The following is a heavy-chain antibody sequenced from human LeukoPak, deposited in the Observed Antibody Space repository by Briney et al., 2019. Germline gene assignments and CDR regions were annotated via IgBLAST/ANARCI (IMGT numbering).Heavy chain of an antibody. CDR3: AREVFSLYRGTTPSFDS. CDR1: GYTFVSYD. CDR2: MNPYSGNA. D-gene: IGHD1-14*01. V-gene: IGHV1-8*02. J-gene: IGHJ4*02. Sequence: ASVKVSCKTSGYTFVSYDINWVRQAPGQGLEWMGWMNPYSGNAGYVEKFQGRVTLTRNTSINTAYMEMNGLTNEDTAVYYCAREVFSLYRGTTPSFDSWGPGALVTVSS.